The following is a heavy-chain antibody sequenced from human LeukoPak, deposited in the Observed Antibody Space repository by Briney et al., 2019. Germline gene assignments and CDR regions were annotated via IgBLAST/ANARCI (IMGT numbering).Heavy chain of an antibody. J-gene: IGHJ3*02. V-gene: IGHV3-11*04. CDR2: ISSSGSTI. Sequence: GGSLRLSCAASGFTFSDYYMSWIRQAPGKGLEWVSYISSSGSTIYYADSVKGRFTISRDNAKNSLYLQMNSLRAEDTAVYYCARDTGLSRNDAFDIWGQGTMVTVSS. CDR3: ARDTGLSRNDAFDI. CDR1: GFTFSDYY. D-gene: IGHD4-17*01.